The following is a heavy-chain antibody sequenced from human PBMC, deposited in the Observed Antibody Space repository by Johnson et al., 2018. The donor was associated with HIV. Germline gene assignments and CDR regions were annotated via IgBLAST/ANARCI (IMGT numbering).Heavy chain of an antibody. D-gene: IGHD4-17*01. J-gene: IGHJ3*02. V-gene: IGHV3-13*01. Sequence: VQLVESGGGVVRPGGSLRLSCAASGFTFDDYDMSWVRQAPGKGLEWVSAIGTAGDTYYPGSVKGRFTISRENAKNSRYLQMNSLRAEDTAVYYCARDLRGAFDIWGQGTMVTVSS. CDR3: ARDLRGAFDI. CDR1: GFTFDDYD. CDR2: IGTAGDT.